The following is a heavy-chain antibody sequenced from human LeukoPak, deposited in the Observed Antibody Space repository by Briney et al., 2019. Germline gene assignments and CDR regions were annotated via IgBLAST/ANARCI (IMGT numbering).Heavy chain of an antibody. CDR1: GGSISSYY. J-gene: IGHJ3*02. CDR2: IYYSGST. Sequence: SETPSLTCTVSGGSISSYYWSWIRQPPGKGLEWIGYIYYSGSTNYNPSLKSRVTISVDTSKNQFSLKLSSVTAADTAVYYCARDIVQPDAVDAFDIWGQGTMVTVSS. CDR3: ARDIVQPDAVDAFDI. V-gene: IGHV4-59*01. D-gene: IGHD5-18*01.